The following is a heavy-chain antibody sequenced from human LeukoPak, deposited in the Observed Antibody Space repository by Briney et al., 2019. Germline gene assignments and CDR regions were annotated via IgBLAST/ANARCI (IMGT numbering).Heavy chain of an antibody. Sequence: SVKVSCKASGGTFSSYAISWVRQAPGQGLEWMGGIIPIFGTANYAQKLQGRVTITADKSTSTAYMELSSLRSEDTAVYYCARENPITMVRGVIITGAFDIWGQGTMVTVSS. CDR3: ARENPITMVRGVIITGAFDI. V-gene: IGHV1-69*06. J-gene: IGHJ3*02. CDR1: GGTFSSYA. D-gene: IGHD3-10*01. CDR2: IIPIFGTA.